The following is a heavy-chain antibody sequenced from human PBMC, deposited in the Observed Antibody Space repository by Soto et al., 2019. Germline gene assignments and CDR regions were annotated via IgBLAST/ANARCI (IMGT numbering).Heavy chain of an antibody. J-gene: IGHJ4*02. CDR1: GYSFATYG. Sequence: ASVKVSCKASGYSFATYGFSLVRQAPGQGLECVGWISAHNGDTHYSQKFQGGVTLTTDTSTNTGYMELRSLTSDDTAVYFCATEPIYYNDGSGYYPLGHWGQGTLVTVSS. D-gene: IGHD3-22*01. V-gene: IGHV1-18*04. CDR2: ISAHNGDT. CDR3: ATEPIYYNDGSGYYPLGH.